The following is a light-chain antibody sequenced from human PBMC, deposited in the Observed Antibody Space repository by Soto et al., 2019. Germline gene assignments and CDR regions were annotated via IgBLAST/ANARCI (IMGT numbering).Light chain of an antibody. V-gene: IGLV1-40*01. Sequence: QSVLTQPPSGAGAPGQRVTISCTGSSSNIGAGSDVHWYQQVPGTAPKLLVYGSYNRPSGVPDRFSGSKSGTSASLAITGLQAEDEADFYCQSYDSSLSAWVFGTGTKVTVL. CDR1: SSNIGAGSD. J-gene: IGLJ1*01. CDR2: GSY. CDR3: QSYDSSLSAWV.